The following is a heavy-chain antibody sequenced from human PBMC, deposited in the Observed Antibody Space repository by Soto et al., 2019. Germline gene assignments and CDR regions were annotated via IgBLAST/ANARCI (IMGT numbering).Heavy chain of an antibody. CDR1: GGTFTTST. V-gene: IGHV1-69*06. CDR2: IIPVFGTP. J-gene: IGHJ4*02. D-gene: IGHD3-16*01. Sequence: QVQLVQSGAEVKKPGSSVNVSCQTSGGTFTTSTISWVRQAPGQGLEWMGGIIPVFGTPSYAQKFQGRVTMIADKSSSTAYMELRNLRSEETAMYYCARPADYVSGFSQWGQGTLVTVSS. CDR3: ARPADYVSGFSQ.